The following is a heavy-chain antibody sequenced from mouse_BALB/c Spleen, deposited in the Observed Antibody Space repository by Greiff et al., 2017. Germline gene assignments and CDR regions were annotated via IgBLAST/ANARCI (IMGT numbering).Heavy chain of an antibody. Sequence: VKVVESGPGLVAPSQSLSITCTVSGFSLTSYDVHWVRQPPGKGLEWLGVIWAGGSTNYNSALMSRLSISKDNSKSQVFLKMNSLQTDDTAMYYCARAGLRRGFAYWGQGTLVTVSA. CDR1: GFSLTSYD. CDR2: IWAGGST. D-gene: IGHD2-2*01. CDR3: ARAGLRRGFAY. V-gene: IGHV2-9*02. J-gene: IGHJ3*01.